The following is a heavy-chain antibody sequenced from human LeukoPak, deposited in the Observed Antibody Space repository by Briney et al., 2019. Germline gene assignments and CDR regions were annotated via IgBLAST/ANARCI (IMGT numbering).Heavy chain of an antibody. CDR2: ISWNSGSR. J-gene: IGHJ4*02. CDR3: AKDSDGSGYYFDY. D-gene: IGHD3-22*01. CDR1: GFTFDDYA. Sequence: PGRSLRLSCAASGFTFDDYAMHWVRQAPGKGLEWVSGISWNSGSRGYADSVKGRFTISRDNAKNSLYLQMNSLRAEDTALYYCAKDSDGSGYYFDYRGQGTLVTVSS. V-gene: IGHV3-9*01.